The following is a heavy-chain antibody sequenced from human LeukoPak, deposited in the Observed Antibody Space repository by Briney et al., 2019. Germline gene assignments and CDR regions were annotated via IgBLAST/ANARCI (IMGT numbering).Heavy chain of an antibody. J-gene: IGHJ3*02. D-gene: IGHD2-21*02. CDR2: IYASGST. CDR3: ASLGDSDIFDI. CDR1: GGSISSGSYY. V-gene: IGHV4-61*02. Sequence: SETLSLTCSVSGGSISSGSYYWSWIRQPVGKGLEWIGRIYASGSTNYNPTLKSRLTISADTSKNHFSLKLTSVTAADTAVYYCASLGDSDIFDIWGQGTMVTVSS.